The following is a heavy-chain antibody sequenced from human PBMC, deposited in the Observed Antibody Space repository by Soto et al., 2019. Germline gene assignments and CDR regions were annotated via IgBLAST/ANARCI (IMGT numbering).Heavy chain of an antibody. V-gene: IGHV1-2*02. D-gene: IGHD5-18*01. J-gene: IGHJ4*02. CDR2: INPKSGAT. Sequence: ASVNVSCKASGYTFTGYYMHWVRQAPGQGLELMGWINPKSGATNYAQNFQGRVTMTRXXXXXXAXMXLSXXXSDETAVYYCARVDRGYSYDNWGQGTLVTVSS. CDR1: GYTFTGYY. CDR3: ARVDRGYSYDN.